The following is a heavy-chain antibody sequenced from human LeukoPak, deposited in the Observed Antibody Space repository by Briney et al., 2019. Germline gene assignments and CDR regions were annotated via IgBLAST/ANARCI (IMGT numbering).Heavy chain of an antibody. CDR3: AKGLKTAVGPYKGYHYYMDV. Sequence: GGSLRLSCAASGFTFSSYWMNWVRQAPGKGLVWVVRIKPDGSSISSADSVKGRFTISRDNSKNTLSLQVSSLRAEDTAIYYCAKGLKTAVGPYKGYHYYMDVWGKGTTVTVSS. V-gene: IGHV3-74*01. CDR2: IKPDGSSI. D-gene: IGHD5-18*01. J-gene: IGHJ6*03. CDR1: GFTFSSYW.